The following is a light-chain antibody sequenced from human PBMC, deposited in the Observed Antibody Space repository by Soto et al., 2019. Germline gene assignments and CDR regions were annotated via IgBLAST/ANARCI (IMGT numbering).Light chain of an antibody. CDR3: AAWDDSLSAL. V-gene: IGLV1-47*01. J-gene: IGLJ2*01. CDR2: RYN. Sequence: QSVLTQPPSASGTPGQRVTISCSGSSSNIGGNYVYWYQQLPGTAPKLLIYRYNQRPSGVPDRFSGSKSGTSASLAISGLRSEDEAGYYCAAWDDSLSALFGGGTKLTVL. CDR1: SSNIGGNY.